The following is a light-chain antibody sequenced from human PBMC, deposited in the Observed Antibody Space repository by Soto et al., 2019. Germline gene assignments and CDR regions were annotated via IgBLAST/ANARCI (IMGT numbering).Light chain of an antibody. CDR3: QQDYSTSYT. CDR2: WAS. CDR1: QSVLYSSNNKNY. V-gene: IGKV4-1*01. Sequence: DIVMTQSPDSLTVSLGERATINCKSSQSVLYSSNNKNYLAWYQQKPGQPPKLLIYWASTRESGVPDRFSGRGSGTDFTLTISSLQAEDVAVYYCQQDYSTSYTFGQGTKLEIK. J-gene: IGKJ2*01.